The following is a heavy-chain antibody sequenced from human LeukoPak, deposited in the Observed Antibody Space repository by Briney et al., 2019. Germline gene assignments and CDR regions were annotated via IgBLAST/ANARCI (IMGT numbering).Heavy chain of an antibody. D-gene: IGHD3-9*01. CDR1: GGSFSGYY. Sequence: SETLSLTCAVYGGSFSGYYWSWIRQPPGKGLEWIGEINHSGSTNYNPSLKSRVTISVDTSKNQFSLKLSSVTAADTAVYYCARGGPLWYDILTGYPYYYGMDVWGQGTTVTVSS. CDR3: ARGGPLWYDILTGYPYYYGMDV. CDR2: INHSGST. V-gene: IGHV4-34*01. J-gene: IGHJ6*02.